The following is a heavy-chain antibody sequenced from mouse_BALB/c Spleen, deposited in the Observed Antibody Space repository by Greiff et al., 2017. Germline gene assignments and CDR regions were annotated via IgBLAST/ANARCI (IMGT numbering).Heavy chain of an antibody. CDR1: GYTFTSYT. Sequence: VQLQQSAAELARPGASVKMSCKASGYTFTSYTMHWVKQRPGQGLEWIGYINPSSGYTEYNQKFKDKTTLTADKSSSTAYMQLGSLTSEDSAVYYCARYYGNYWYFDVWGAGTTVTVSS. D-gene: IGHD2-1*01. V-gene: IGHV1-4*02. CDR2: INPSSGYT. CDR3: ARYYGNYWYFDV. J-gene: IGHJ1*01.